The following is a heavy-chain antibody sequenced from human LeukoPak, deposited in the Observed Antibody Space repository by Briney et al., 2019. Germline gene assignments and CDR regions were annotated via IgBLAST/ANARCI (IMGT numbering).Heavy chain of an antibody. CDR2: ISGSGGST. CDR3: AKDGTSITDGFDY. J-gene: IGHJ4*02. CDR1: GFTFSSYA. Sequence: GGSLRPSCAASGFTFSSYAMSWVRQAPGKGLEWVSAISGSGGSTYYADSVKGRFTISRDNSKNTLYLQMNSLRAEDTAVYYCAKDGTSITDGFDYWGQGTLVTVSS. D-gene: IGHD3-10*01. V-gene: IGHV3-23*01.